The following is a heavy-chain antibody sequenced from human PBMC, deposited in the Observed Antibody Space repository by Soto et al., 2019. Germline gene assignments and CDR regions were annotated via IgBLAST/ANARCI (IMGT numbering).Heavy chain of an antibody. CDR2: IKKRADGGTA. D-gene: IGHD3-22*01. CDR3: TTVNPYISDSRGHCY. V-gene: IGHV3-15*01. Sequence: CGSPRLGRAACGVRVSNSGVDWACPAQGKVLEWIGRIKKRADGGTADHATPVKGRFTISRDDSKNTLYLQMNSLKTEDTAVYYCTTVNPYISDSRGHCYWGQRTSVTVSS. CDR1: GVRVSNSG. J-gene: IGHJ4*02.